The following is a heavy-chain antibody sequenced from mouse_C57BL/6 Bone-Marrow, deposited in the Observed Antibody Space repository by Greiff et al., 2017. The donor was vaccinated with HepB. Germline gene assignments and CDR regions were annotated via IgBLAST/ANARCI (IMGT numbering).Heavy chain of an antibody. CDR2: INPNNGGT. CDR1: GYTFTDYY. Sequence: EVQLQQSGPELVKPGASVKISCKASGYTFTDYYMYWVKQSHGKSLEWIGDINPNNGGTSYNQKFKGKATLTVDKSSSTAYMELRSLTSEDSAVYYCAREHYGSSYPAWFAYWGQGTLVTVSA. CDR3: AREHYGSSYPAWFAY. V-gene: IGHV1-26*01. J-gene: IGHJ3*01. D-gene: IGHD1-1*01.